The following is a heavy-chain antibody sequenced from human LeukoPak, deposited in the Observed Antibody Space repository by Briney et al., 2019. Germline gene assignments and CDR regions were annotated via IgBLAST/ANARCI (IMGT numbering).Heavy chain of an antibody. D-gene: IGHD1-14*01. V-gene: IGHV4-34*01. Sequence: SETLSLTCGVYDASLSGYYWNWIRQPPGKGREWIGEISHGGSTEYNPSLKSRVIMSIDTSKNQFSLKLSSVTAADTAVYYCVSERSAGYFDYWGQGTLVTVSS. CDR1: DASLSGYY. CDR2: ISHGGST. CDR3: VSERSAGYFDY. J-gene: IGHJ4*02.